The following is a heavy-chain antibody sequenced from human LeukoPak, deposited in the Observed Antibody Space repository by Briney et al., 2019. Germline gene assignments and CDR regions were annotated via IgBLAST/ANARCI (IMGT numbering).Heavy chain of an antibody. D-gene: IGHD6-13*01. CDR2: IKHSVST. CDR3: ARGLEAAEGWWFDP. CDR1: GRSFSGYY. V-gene: IGHV4-34*01. Sequence: PSETLSLTCAVYGRSFSGYYWSWLRQPPGKGLEWIGEIKHSVSTDYNPSLKSRVTISVDTSKNQFSLKLSSVTAADTAVYYCARGLEAAEGWWFDPWGQGTLVTVSS. J-gene: IGHJ5*02.